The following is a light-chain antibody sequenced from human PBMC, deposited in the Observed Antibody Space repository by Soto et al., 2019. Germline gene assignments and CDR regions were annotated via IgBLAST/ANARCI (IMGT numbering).Light chain of an antibody. J-gene: IGKJ3*01. CDR3: QQSYSTLSFT. CDR2: AAS. Sequence: DIQMTQSPSSLSASVGDRVTITCRESKSISSYLNWYQQKPGKAPKLLIYAASSLQSGVPSRFSGSGSGTYFTLTISSLQPEDFATYYCQQSYSTLSFTFGPGTKVDIK. V-gene: IGKV1-39*01. CDR1: KSISSY.